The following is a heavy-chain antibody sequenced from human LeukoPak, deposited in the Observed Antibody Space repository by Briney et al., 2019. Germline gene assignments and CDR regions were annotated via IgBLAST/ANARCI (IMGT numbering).Heavy chain of an antibody. CDR2: IYINGNT. CDR3: ARDSNWYDY. CDR1: GGSMSSHY. Sequence: CETLPDTCTVSGGSMSSHYWSWIRQPAGKGLEWIGRIYINGNTNYNPSLKSRITMSVDTSKNQFSLKLSAVTAADTAVYYCARDSNWYDYWGQGTLVSVSS. J-gene: IGHJ5*01. V-gene: IGHV4-4*07.